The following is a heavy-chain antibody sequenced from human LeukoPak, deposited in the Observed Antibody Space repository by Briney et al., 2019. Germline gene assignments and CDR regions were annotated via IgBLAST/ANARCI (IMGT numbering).Heavy chain of an antibody. Sequence: SETLSLTCTVSGGSISSYYWSWIRQPPGKGLEWIGYIYYSGSTNYNPSLKSRVTISVDTSKNQFSLKLSSVTAADTAVYYCARPSNRYSGSYYLSGSFDYWGQGTLVTVSS. D-gene: IGHD1-26*01. J-gene: IGHJ4*02. CDR2: IYYSGST. V-gene: IGHV4-59*01. CDR3: ARPSNRYSGSYYLSGSFDY. CDR1: GGSISSYY.